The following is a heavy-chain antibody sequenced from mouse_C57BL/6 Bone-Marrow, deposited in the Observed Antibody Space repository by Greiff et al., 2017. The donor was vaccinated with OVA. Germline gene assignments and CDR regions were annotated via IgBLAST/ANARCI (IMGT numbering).Heavy chain of an antibody. Sequence: LQQSGAELVRPGASVKMSCKASGYTFTSYNMHWVKQTPRQGLEWIGAIYPGNGDTSYNQKFKGKATLTVDKSSSTAYMQLSSLTSEDSAVYFCARHYGSSYDWYFDVWGTGTTVTVSS. J-gene: IGHJ1*03. D-gene: IGHD1-1*01. CDR1: GYTFTSYN. CDR3: ARHYGSSYDWYFDV. CDR2: IYPGNGDT. V-gene: IGHV1-12*01.